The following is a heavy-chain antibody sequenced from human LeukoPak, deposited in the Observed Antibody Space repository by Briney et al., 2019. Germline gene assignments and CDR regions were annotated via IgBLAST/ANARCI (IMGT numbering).Heavy chain of an antibody. J-gene: IGHJ4*02. V-gene: IGHV3-23*01. Sequence: GGSLRLSCAASGFTFSSYGMSWVRQAPGKGLEWVSAISGSGGSTYYADSVKGRLTISRDNSKNTLYLQMNSLRAEDTAVYYCAKVELRFLEWLLSYYFDYWGQGTLVTVSS. D-gene: IGHD3-3*01. CDR1: GFTFSSYG. CDR3: AKVELRFLEWLLSYYFDY. CDR2: ISGSGGST.